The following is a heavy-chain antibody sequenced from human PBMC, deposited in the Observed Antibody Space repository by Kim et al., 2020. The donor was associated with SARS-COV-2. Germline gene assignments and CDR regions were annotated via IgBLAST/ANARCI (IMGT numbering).Heavy chain of an antibody. D-gene: IGHD1-26*01. J-gene: IGHJ6*01. CDR2: IYYTGGT. CDR1: AGSIKTNGYH. Sequence: SETLSLTCTVSAGSIKTNGYHWGWVRQSPGLGLEWIATIYYTGGTYYNPSFKSRVTMSVDTSNNQFSLKLRSVTAADTALYFCVRHSMGPTNNYAMDVWG. V-gene: IGHV4-39*01. CDR3: VRHSMGPTNNYAMDV.